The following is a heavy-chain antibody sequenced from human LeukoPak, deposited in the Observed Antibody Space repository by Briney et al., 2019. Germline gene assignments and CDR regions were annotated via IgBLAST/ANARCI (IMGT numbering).Heavy chain of an antibody. CDR3: AKIQYCSSTSCEEGDY. Sequence: PGGSLRLSCVASGFTFSSYAMKWVRQAPGKGLEWVSVISGSGGGTYYADSVKGRFTISRDNSKNTLYLQMNSLRAEDTAVYYCAKIQYCSSTSCEEGDYWGQGTLVTVSS. J-gene: IGHJ4*02. D-gene: IGHD2-2*01. CDR2: ISGSGGGT. CDR1: GFTFSSYA. V-gene: IGHV3-23*01.